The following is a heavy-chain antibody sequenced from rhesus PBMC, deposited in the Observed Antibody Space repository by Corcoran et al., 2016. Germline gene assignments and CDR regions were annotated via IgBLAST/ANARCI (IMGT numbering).Heavy chain of an antibody. Sequence: EVQLVESGGGVVKPGGSLRPSCAASGFPFSTYGMRWVRQAPGKGLEWFSYISNGGSSTYYADSVKVRFTISRDNSKNTLSLQMSSLRPEDTAVYYCAKAQAFDYWGQGVLVTVSS. V-gene: IGHV3S5*01. CDR2: ISNGGSST. CDR3: AKAQAFDY. J-gene: IGHJ4*01. CDR1: GFPFSTYG.